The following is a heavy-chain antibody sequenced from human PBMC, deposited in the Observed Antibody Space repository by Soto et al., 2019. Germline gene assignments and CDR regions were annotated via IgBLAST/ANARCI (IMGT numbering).Heavy chain of an antibody. V-gene: IGHV3-74*01. D-gene: IGHD2-21*02. CDR1: GFPFSYYW. CDR2: IHSDGSST. CDR3: ARGDRGAFDL. Sequence: WGSLRLSCAASGFPFSYYWMPRVLQAPGQGLGWGSRIHSDGSSTTYADSVKGRFTISRDNAKNTLYLQMNSLRAEDTAVYYCARGDRGAFDLWGQGTMVTVSS. J-gene: IGHJ3*01.